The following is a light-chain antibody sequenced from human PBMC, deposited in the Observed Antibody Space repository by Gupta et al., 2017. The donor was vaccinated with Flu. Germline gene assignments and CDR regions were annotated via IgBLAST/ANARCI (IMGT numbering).Light chain of an antibody. CDR2: GVT. Sequence: TMDVGNYDYVSWYQQHPGKAPKLMIYGVTERPSGVPDRFSGSKSGNTASLTISGLQAEDEAFYYCCSYAGTFTFVFGGGTRLTVL. CDR3: CSYAGTFTFV. J-gene: IGLJ2*01. CDR1: TMDVGNYDY. V-gene: IGLV2-11*01.